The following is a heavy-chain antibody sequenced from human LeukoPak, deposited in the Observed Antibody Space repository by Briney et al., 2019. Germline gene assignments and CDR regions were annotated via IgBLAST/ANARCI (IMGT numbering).Heavy chain of an antibody. D-gene: IGHD3-16*02. V-gene: IGHV1-69*05. Sequence: SVKVSCKASGGTFSSYAISWVRQAPGQGLEWMGGIIPIFGTANYAQKFQGRVTMTRDTSTSTVYMELSSLRSEDTAVYYCARSQRLGELSPVGYWGQGTLVTVSS. CDR3: ARSQRLGELSPVGY. CDR1: GGTFSSYA. CDR2: IIPIFGTA. J-gene: IGHJ4*02.